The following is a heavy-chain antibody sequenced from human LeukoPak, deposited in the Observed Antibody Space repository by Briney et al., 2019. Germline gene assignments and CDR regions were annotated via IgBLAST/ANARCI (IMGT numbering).Heavy chain of an antibody. CDR1: GYTFTSYY. CDR3: AKDIFSGGTATASFDY. Sequence: ASVKVSCKASGYTFTSYYMHWVRQAPGQGLEWMGIINPSGGSTSYAQKFQGRVTMTRDTSTSTVYMELSSLRAEDMALYYCAKDIFSGGTATASFDYWGQGTLVTVSS. V-gene: IGHV1-46*01. D-gene: IGHD4-23*01. CDR2: INPSGGST. J-gene: IGHJ4*02.